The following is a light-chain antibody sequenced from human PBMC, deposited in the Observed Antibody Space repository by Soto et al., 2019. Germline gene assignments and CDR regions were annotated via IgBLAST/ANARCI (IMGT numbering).Light chain of an antibody. CDR1: QSVSID. J-gene: IGKJ1*01. Sequence: EMVLTQSPGTLSLSPGERATLSCRASQSVSIDLAWYQQTPGQAPSLLIYGASNRATGIPDRFSGSGSGTDFPLTISRLEPEDFAVDYCQQYGSSGTFGQGTKVDIK. V-gene: IGKV3-20*01. CDR2: GAS. CDR3: QQYGSSGT.